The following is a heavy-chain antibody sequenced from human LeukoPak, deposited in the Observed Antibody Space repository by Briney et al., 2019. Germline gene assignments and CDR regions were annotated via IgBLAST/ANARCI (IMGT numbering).Heavy chain of an antibody. CDR2: ISAYNSAYNGNT. J-gene: IGHJ4*02. D-gene: IGHD3-10*01. CDR1: GYTFINYG. Sequence: ASVKVSCKASGYTFINYGITWVRQAPGQGLEWMGWISAYNSAYNGNTHYAQKLQGRVTMTTDTSSNTGYMELRSLRSGDTAVHYCAREYGSGSYTGIDYWGQGTLVTVSS. V-gene: IGHV1-18*01. CDR3: AREYGSGSYTGIDY.